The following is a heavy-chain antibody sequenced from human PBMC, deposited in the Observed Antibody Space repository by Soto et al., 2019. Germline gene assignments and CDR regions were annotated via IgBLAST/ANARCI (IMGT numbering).Heavy chain of an antibody. CDR3: ASRERVDAFDI. V-gene: IGHV1-69*13. D-gene: IGHD1-26*01. CDR2: IIPILGSA. J-gene: IGHJ3*02. Sequence: GASVKVSCKASGGTFSSYAISWVRQAPGQGLEWMGGIIPILGSANYAQKFQDRVTITADESTSTTYVELSSLRSEDAAVYYCASRERVDAFDIWGQGTMVTVSS. CDR1: GGTFSSYA.